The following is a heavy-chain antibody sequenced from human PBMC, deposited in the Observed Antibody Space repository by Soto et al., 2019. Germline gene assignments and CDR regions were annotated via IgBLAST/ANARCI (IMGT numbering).Heavy chain of an antibody. D-gene: IGHD3-22*01. Sequence: SETLSLTCAVYGGSFSGYYWTWIRQPPGTGLEWIGEINHSGSTNYNPSLKSRVTISVDTSKNQFSLKLTSVTAADTAVYYCARAYDRSGSPARYFDFWGQGTLVTVS. CDR1: GGSFSGYY. J-gene: IGHJ4*02. CDR3: ARAYDRSGSPARYFDF. V-gene: IGHV4-34*01. CDR2: INHSGST.